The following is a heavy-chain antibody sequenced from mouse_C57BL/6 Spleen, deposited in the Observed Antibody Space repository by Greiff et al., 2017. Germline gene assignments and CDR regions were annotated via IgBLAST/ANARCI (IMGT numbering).Heavy chain of an antibody. J-gene: IGHJ1*03. Sequence: EVKLQASGGGLVKPGGSLKLSCAASGFTFSSYAMSWVRQTPEKRLEWVATISDGGSYTYYPDNVKGRFTISRDNAKNNLYLQMSHLKSEDTAMYYCARDNSLRRDFDVWGTGTTVTVSS. CDR2: ISDGGSYT. CDR1: GFTFSSYA. CDR3: ARDNSLRRDFDV. D-gene: IGHD1-3*01. V-gene: IGHV5-4*01.